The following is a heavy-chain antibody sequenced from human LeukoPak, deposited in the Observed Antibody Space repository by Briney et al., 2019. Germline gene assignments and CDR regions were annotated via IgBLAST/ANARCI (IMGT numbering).Heavy chain of an antibody. D-gene: IGHD1-1*01. Sequence: SEKVSYKASIRTLSRYSIIWVPQAPAQGLEWMGRIIPILWITKYAQNSQGRVTITAHNSTSTPYMELNTLRSQHTAVCYCASQPMTTKYNWFDPWGQGTLVTVSS. J-gene: IGHJ5*02. CDR1: IRTLSRYS. CDR2: IIPILWIT. CDR3: ASQPMTTKYNWFDP. V-gene: IGHV1-69*02.